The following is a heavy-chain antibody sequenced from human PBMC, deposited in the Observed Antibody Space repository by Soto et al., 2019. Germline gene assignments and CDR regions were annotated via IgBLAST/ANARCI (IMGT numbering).Heavy chain of an antibody. CDR1: GFTFTTYA. CDR2: ISYDGKNR. CDR3: ARDRYVYNGRREYYYYGMDV. J-gene: IGHJ6*02. D-gene: IGHD2-8*01. Sequence: PGGSLSLSCVASGFTFTTYALSWVRQAPGKGLEWVALISYDGKNRFYTDSVKGRFTISRDNSKSTVYLQVDALRPDDTAVYYCARDRYVYNGRREYYYYGMDVWGQGTTVTVSS. V-gene: IGHV3-30*04.